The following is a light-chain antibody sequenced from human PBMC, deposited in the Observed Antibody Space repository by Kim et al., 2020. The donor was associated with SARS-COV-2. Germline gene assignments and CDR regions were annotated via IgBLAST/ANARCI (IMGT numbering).Light chain of an antibody. CDR2: GAS. Sequence: LSPGERATLSCRASQSVSSSYLACYQQKPGQAPRLLIYGASSRATGIPDRFSGSGSGTDFTLTISRLEPEDFAVYYCQQYGSSRTFGPGTKVDIK. J-gene: IGKJ3*01. CDR1: QSVSSSY. CDR3: QQYGSSRT. V-gene: IGKV3-20*01.